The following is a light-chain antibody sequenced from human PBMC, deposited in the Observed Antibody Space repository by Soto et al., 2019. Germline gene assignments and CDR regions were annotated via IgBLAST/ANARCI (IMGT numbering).Light chain of an antibody. CDR3: QQYDNLPPTWT. Sequence: DIQMTQSPSSLSASVGNRVTITCQARQDIATYLNWYQQKPGKAPNLLIYDASNLETGVPSRFSGGGSGTHFTFTSSNLQPEDIATYYCQQYDNLPPTWTFGQGTKVDIK. J-gene: IGKJ1*01. CDR1: QDIATY. V-gene: IGKV1-33*01. CDR2: DAS.